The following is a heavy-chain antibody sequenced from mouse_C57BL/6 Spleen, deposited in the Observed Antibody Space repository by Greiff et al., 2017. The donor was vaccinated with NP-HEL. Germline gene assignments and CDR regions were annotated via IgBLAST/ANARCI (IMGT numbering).Heavy chain of an antibody. J-gene: IGHJ4*01. CDR2: ISSGGSYT. D-gene: IGHD1-1*01. Sequence: EVMLVESGGDLVKPGGSLKLSCAASGFTFSSYGMSWVRQTPDKRLEWVATISSGGSYTYYPDSVKGRFTISRDNAKNTLYLQMSSLKSEDTAMYYCARHYYGSSYEAMDSWGQGTSVTVSS. V-gene: IGHV5-6*01. CDR3: ARHYYGSSYEAMDS. CDR1: GFTFSSYG.